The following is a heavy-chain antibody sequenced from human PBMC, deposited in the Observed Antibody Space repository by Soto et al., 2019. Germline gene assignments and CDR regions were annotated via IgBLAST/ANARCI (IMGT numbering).Heavy chain of an antibody. CDR1: GYTFGNND. V-gene: IGHV1-8*01. CDR2: MNPNSGNT. J-gene: IGHJ5*02. Sequence: ASVKVSCKASGYTFGNNDISWVRQATGQGLERMGWMNPNSGNTGYAQKFQGRVSMTRNTSITTAYLELSSLGSDDTAIYYCARMATSGTLNWFDPWGQGTLVTVSS. CDR3: ARMATSGTLNWFDP.